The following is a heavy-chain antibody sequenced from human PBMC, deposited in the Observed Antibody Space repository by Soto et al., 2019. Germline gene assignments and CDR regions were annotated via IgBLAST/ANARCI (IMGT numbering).Heavy chain of an antibody. CDR2: INVHNGNT. J-gene: IGHJ4*02. CDR3: ARIDGYSTGYSVDHPHAMYLFSF. V-gene: IGHV1-18*01. CDR1: GYTFTNNA. D-gene: IGHD5-18*01. Sequence: ASVKISCKASGYTFTNNAINWVRQAPGQGLEWMGWINVHNGNTHYAQKFQGRVIMTTDTSTRTAYMELRSLISDDTAVYYCARIDGYSTGYSVDHPHAMYLFSFWGQKARGAVSS.